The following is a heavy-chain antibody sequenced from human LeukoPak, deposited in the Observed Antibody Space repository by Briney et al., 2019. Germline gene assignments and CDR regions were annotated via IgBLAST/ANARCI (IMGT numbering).Heavy chain of an antibody. D-gene: IGHD1-26*01. CDR2: INPNSGGT. V-gene: IGHV1-2*02. CDR1: GNTFTGYY. CDR3: ARDRTVGATYDAFDI. J-gene: IGHJ3*02. Sequence: ASVKVSCKASGNTFTGYYMHWVRQAPGQGLEWMGWINPNSGGTNYAQKFQGRVTMTRDTSISTAYMELSRLRSDDTAVYYCARDRTVGATYDAFDIWGQGTMVTVSS.